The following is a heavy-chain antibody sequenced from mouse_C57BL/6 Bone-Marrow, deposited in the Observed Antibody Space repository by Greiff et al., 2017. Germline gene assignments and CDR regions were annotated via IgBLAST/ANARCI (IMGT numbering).Heavy chain of an antibody. CDR1: GFNIKDYY. CDR3: TRGTTVVGRYFDV. CDR2: VDPEDGDT. D-gene: IGHD1-1*01. J-gene: IGHJ1*03. V-gene: IGHV14-1*01. Sequence: VQLQQSGAELVRPGASVKLSCTASGFNIKDYYMHWVKQRPEQGLEWIGRVDPEDGDTEYAPKFQGKATMTAATSSNTAYLQLSSLTSEDTAVYYCTRGTTVVGRYFDVWGTGTTVTVSS.